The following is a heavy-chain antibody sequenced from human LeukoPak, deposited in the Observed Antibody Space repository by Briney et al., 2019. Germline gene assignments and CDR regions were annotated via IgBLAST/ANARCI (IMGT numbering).Heavy chain of an antibody. CDR3: ARWDSGSCSD. V-gene: IGHV3-72*01. Sequence: SGGSLRLSCAASGFTFSDHYMDWVRRAPGKGLEWVGRTKNKANSYTTEYAASVKGRFTISRDESKNSLYLQMNSLKTEDTAVYYCARWDSGSCSDWGQGTLVTVSS. CDR2: TKNKANSYTT. J-gene: IGHJ4*02. CDR1: GFTFSDHY. D-gene: IGHD1-26*01.